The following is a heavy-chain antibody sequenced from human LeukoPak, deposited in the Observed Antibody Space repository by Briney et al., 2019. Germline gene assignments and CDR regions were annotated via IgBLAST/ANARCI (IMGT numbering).Heavy chain of an antibody. Sequence: SETLSLTCTVSGDSISSGYYWGWIRQPPGRGLEWIGSIHHSGSSYYNPSLKSRVTISVDTSKKQFSLKLSSVTAADTAVHYCARYYDGSGSPRFDHWGQGTLVTVSS. J-gene: IGHJ5*02. CDR2: IHHSGSS. CDR1: GDSISSGYY. D-gene: IGHD3-22*01. CDR3: ARYYDGSGSPRFDH. V-gene: IGHV4-38-2*02.